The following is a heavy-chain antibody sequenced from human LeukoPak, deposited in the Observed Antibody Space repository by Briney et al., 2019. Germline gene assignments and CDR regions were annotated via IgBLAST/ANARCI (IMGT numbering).Heavy chain of an antibody. CDR1: GGSFSGYY. J-gene: IGHJ6*02. CDR3: ATDYCSSTSCYTMGGYYYYGMDV. D-gene: IGHD2-2*02. V-gene: IGHV4-34*01. CDR2: IYHSGST. Sequence: SETLSLTCAVYGGSFSGYYWSWIRQPPGKGLEWIGEIYHSGSTNYNPSLKSRVTISVDKSKNQFSLKLSSVTAADTAVYYCATDYCSSTSCYTMGGYYYYGMDVWGQGTTVTVSS.